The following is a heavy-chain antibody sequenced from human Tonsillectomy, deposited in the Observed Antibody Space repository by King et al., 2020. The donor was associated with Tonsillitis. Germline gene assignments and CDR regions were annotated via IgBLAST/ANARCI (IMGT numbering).Heavy chain of an antibody. CDR2: INSDGSST. D-gene: IGHD1-26*01. V-gene: IGHV3-74*01. CDR3: ASWDSGSYYIDY. CDR1: GFTFSSYW. J-gene: IGHJ4*02. Sequence: VQLVESGGGLVQPGGSLRLSCAASGFTFSSYWMHWVRQAPGKGLVWVSRINSDGSSTSYADSVKGRFIISRDNAKNTLYLQMNSLRAEDTAVYYCASWDSGSYYIDYWGQGTLVTVSS.